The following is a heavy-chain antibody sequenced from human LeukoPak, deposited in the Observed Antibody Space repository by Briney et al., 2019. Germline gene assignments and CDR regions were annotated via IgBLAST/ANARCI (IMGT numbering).Heavy chain of an antibody. CDR2: ISSSSSYT. CDR1: GFTFSDYY. Sequence: GSLRLSCAASGFTFSDYYMSWIRQAPGKGLEWVSYISSSSSYTNYADSVKGRFTISRDNAKNSLYLQMNSLRAEDTAVYYCARDLYYDSSGYYYGYYFDYWGQGTLVTVSS. D-gene: IGHD3-22*01. J-gene: IGHJ4*02. CDR3: ARDLYYDSSGYYYGYYFDY. V-gene: IGHV3-11*06.